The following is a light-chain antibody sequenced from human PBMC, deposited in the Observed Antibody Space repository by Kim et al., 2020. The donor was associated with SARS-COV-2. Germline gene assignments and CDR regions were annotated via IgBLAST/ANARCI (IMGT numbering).Light chain of an antibody. V-gene: IGKV1-9*01. CDR3: QQLNSYPP. CDR1: QGISSY. J-gene: IGKJ3*01. CDR2: AAS. Sequence: SASVGDRVTITCRASQGISSYLAWYQQKPGKAPKLLIYAASTLQSGVPSRFSGSGSGTEFTLTISSLQPEDFATYYCQQLNSYPPFGPGTKVDIK.